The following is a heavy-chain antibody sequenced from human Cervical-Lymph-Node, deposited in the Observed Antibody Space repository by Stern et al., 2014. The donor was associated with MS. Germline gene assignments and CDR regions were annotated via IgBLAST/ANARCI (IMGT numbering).Heavy chain of an antibody. D-gene: IGHD6-13*01. Sequence: VQLVESGAEVKKPGASVKVSCTASGYTFTDYYMHWVRQAPGQGLEWMGWLNPNSGGSNYAQKFQGRVTMTRDTSISTAYMELSSLRSDDTAIYYCARNRALYSNTFDFDYWGQGTLVTVSS. CDR2: LNPNSGGS. CDR3: ARNRALYSNTFDFDY. V-gene: IGHV1-2*02. CDR1: GYTFTDYY. J-gene: IGHJ4*02.